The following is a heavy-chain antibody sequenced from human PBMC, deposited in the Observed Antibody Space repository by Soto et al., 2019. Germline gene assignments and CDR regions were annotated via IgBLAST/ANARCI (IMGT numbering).Heavy chain of an antibody. D-gene: IGHD4-17*01. Sequence: SETLSLTCTVSGGSMNGLYWTWVRQAPGKGLEWIGSIYYSGITYYKPSLKGRVTISVDTSKNQFSLKLSSVTAADTAVYYCAREDYGGRSHNWFDPWGQGTLVTSPQ. CDR2: IYYSGIT. CDR1: GGSMNGLY. J-gene: IGHJ5*02. CDR3: AREDYGGRSHNWFDP. V-gene: IGHV4-59*05.